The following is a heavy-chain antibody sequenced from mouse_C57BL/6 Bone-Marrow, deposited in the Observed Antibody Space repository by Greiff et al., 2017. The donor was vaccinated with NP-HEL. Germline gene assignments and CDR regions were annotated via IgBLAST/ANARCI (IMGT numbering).Heavy chain of an antibody. Sequence: VQRVESGAELVRPGASVTLSCKASGYTFTDYEMHWVKQTPVHGLEWIGAIDPETGGTAYNQKFKGKAILTADKSSSTAYMELRSLTSEDSAVYYCTRCLYAMDYWGQGTSVAVSS. CDR2: IDPETGGT. CDR3: TRCLYAMDY. CDR1: GYTFTDYE. V-gene: IGHV1-15*01. J-gene: IGHJ4*01.